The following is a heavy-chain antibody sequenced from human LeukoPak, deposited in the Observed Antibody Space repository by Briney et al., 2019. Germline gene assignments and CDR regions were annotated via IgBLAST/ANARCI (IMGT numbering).Heavy chain of an antibody. CDR2: IYYSGYT. D-gene: IGHD2-8*01. CDR1: GVSISSYY. CDR3: ARRTMVYAIRDNWFDP. J-gene: IGHJ5*02. Sequence: SETLSLACTVSGVSISSYYWSWIRQPPGKGLEWIGCIYYSGYTNYKSSLKSRVTISVDTSKNQFSLKLSSVTAADTAVYYCARRTMVYAIRDNWFDPWGQGTLVTVSS. V-gene: IGHV4-59*01.